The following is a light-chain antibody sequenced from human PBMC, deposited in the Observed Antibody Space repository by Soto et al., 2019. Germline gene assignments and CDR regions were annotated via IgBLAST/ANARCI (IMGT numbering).Light chain of an antibody. V-gene: IGKV1-33*01. J-gene: IGKJ5*01. Sequence: DIQMTQSPSSLSASVGDRVTIPCRASQDISNYLNWYQQRTGKAPKLLIYDASNLERGVPSRLRGTRPGPHLTVTFPTLQPADCATYYCQQSDSHPITFGHETRLEI. CDR3: QQSDSHPIT. CDR1: QDISNY. CDR2: DAS.